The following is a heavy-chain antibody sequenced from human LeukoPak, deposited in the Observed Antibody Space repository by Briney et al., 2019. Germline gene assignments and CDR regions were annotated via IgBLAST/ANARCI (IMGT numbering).Heavy chain of an antibody. CDR3: ARDLGPTVRPPNGFDI. CDR1: GLTFSTYS. D-gene: IGHD4-17*01. V-gene: IGHV3-21*01. J-gene: IGHJ3*02. Sequence: GGSLRLSCAASGLTFSTYSMNCVRQAPGKGLEWVSSISSSSSHIYYADSVKGRFTISRDNAKNSLYMQMNSLRAEDTAVYYCARDLGPTVRPPNGFDIWGQGTMVTVSS. CDR2: ISSSSSHI.